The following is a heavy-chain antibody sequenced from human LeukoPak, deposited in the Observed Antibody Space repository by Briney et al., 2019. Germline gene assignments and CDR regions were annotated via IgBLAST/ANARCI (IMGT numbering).Heavy chain of an antibody. V-gene: IGHV4-4*02. CDR2: IYDTGST. D-gene: IGHD6-19*01. Sequence: SETLSLTCAVSGGSINSNNWWSWVRQPPGKGLEWIGEIYDTGSTNYNPSLKSRVTISVDTSKNQFSLKLSSVTAADTAVYYCARAGGSGWYETDYWGQGTLVTVSS. CDR3: ARAGGSGWYETDY. CDR1: GGSINSNNW. J-gene: IGHJ4*02.